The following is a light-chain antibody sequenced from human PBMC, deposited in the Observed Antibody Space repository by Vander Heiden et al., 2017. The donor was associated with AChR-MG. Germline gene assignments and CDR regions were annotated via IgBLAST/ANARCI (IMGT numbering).Light chain of an antibody. CDR3: SSYTSTSTPVV. CDR2: DVT. CDR1: SSDVGGYKY. J-gene: IGLJ2*01. Sequence: QSALTQPASVSGSPGQSITISCTGTSSDVGGYKYVSWYQQHPAKAPKLMIYDVTDRPSGVSNRFSGSKSGNTASLTISGLQAEDEADYYCSSYTSTSTPVVFGGGTKLTVL. V-gene: IGLV2-14*03.